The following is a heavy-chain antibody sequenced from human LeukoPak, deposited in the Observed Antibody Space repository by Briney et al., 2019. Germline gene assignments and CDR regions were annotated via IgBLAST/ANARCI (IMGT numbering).Heavy chain of an antibody. D-gene: IGHD4-17*01. CDR2: ISVSGTTM. CDR3: ARVGRLQYGDYVAFDY. Sequence: PGVSLRLSCATSGFTFTDYYMTWIRQAPGKGLEWNSYISVSGTTMYYADSVKGRFTLSRDNAKNSLYLQMNSLRADDTAVYYCARVGRLQYGDYVAFDYWGQGALVTVSS. V-gene: IGHV3-11*01. CDR1: GFTFTDYY. J-gene: IGHJ4*02.